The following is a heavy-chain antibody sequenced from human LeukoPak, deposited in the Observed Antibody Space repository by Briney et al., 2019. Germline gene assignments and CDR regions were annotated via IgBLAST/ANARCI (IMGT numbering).Heavy chain of an antibody. D-gene: IGHD1-26*01. CDR3: ARSLSGSYDY. V-gene: IGHV4-59*01. CDR1: GGSINSYY. J-gene: IGHJ4*02. CDR2: IFYLGDT. Sequence: PSETLSLTCSVSGGSINSYYWNWIRQTPGKGLEWIGQIFYLGDTSYNPSLKSRLTISVDTSKNQFSLNLTSVTAADTAVYYCARSLSGSYDYWGQGTLVTVSS.